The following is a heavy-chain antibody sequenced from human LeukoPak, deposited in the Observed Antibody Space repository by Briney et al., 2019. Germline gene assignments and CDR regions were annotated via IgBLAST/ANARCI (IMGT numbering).Heavy chain of an antibody. CDR3: AFGTVSQSFNH. V-gene: IGHV3-74*01. CDR1: GFTFSTYW. D-gene: IGHD3-10*01. J-gene: IGHJ4*02. CDR2: INTVGSRT. Sequence: GGSLRLSCAASGFTFSTYWMHWVRQAPGKGLVWVSHINTVGSRTDYTDSVKGRFTVSRDNAKNTLYLQMNSLRAEDTAVYYCAFGTVSQSFNHWGQGTLVTVSS.